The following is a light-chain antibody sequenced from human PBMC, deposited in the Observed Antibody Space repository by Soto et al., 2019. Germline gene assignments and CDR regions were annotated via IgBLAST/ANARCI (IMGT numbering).Light chain of an antibody. CDR3: QKYGSSRT. V-gene: IGKV3-20*01. CDR2: DAS. CDR1: QSVTSSY. Sequence: EIVLTQSPGTLSLSPGERATLSCRASQSVTSSYLAWYQQKPGQAPRLLIYDASNRAAGIPDRFSGSGSGTDFTLTISRLEPEDFAVYYCQKYGSSRTFGQGTKVDIK. J-gene: IGKJ1*01.